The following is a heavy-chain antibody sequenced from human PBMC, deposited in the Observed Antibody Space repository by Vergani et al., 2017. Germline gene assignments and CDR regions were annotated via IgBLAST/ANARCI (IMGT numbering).Heavy chain of an antibody. D-gene: IGHD2-15*01. CDR2: IRSKAYGGTT. Sequence: EVQLVESGGGLVKPGRSLRLSCTASGFTFGDYAMSWFRPAPGKGLEWVGFIRSKAYGGTTEYAASVKGRFTISRDDSKSIAYLQMNSLKTEDTAVYYCARSGGRCSGGSCSVGYWGQGTLVTVSS. CDR3: ARSGGRCSGGSCSVGY. CDR1: GFTFGDYA. V-gene: IGHV3-49*05. J-gene: IGHJ4*02.